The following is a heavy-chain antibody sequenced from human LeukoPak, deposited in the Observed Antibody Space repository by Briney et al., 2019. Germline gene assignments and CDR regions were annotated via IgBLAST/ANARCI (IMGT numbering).Heavy chain of an antibody. CDR2: IFVSGTS. V-gene: IGHV4-4*07. J-gene: IGHJ4*02. CDR1: GDSISGYY. D-gene: IGHD3-10*01. Sequence: SETLSLTCTVSGDSISGYYWSWIRQPAGKGLEWIGRIFVSGTSDSNPSLKTRITMSEDTSKNQFSLTLSSVTAADTAVYYCARVAYYGSGSYSFDYWGQGTLVTVSS. CDR3: ARVAYYGSGSYSFDY.